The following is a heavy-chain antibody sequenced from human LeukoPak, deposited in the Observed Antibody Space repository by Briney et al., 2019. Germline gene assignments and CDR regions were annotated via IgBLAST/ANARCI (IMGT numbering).Heavy chain of an antibody. Sequence: SGGSLRLPCVASGFTFSSYAMSWVRQAPGKGLEWVSAISGSGSSGGSTYYADSVKGRFTISRDNAKNSLYLQMTSLRAEDTAVYYCARTRLLGAALDHWGPGTLVTVSS. V-gene: IGHV3-23*01. J-gene: IGHJ4*02. CDR1: GFTFSSYA. CDR3: ARTRLLGAALDH. D-gene: IGHD1-26*01. CDR2: ISGSGSSGGST.